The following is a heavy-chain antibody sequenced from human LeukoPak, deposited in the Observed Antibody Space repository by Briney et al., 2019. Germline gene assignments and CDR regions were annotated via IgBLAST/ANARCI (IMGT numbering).Heavy chain of an antibody. D-gene: IGHD3-9*01. J-gene: IGHJ4*02. CDR2: IYYSGST. Sequence: KPSETLSLTCTVSGGSISSYYWSWIRQPPGKGLEWIGYIYYSGSTNYNPSLKSRVTISVDTSKNQFSLKLSSVTAADTAVYYCARGLSGYLYYFDYWGQGTLVTVSS. CDR3: ARGLSGYLYYFDY. V-gene: IGHV4-59*01. CDR1: GGSISSYY.